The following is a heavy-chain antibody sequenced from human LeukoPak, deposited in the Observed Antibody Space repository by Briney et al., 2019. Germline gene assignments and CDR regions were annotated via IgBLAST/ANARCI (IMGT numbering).Heavy chain of an antibody. V-gene: IGHV4-59*13. D-gene: IGHD6-19*01. CDR2: VYDTGIT. J-gene: IGHJ4*02. Sequence: KPSETLSLTCNVSGGSISGYYWSWIRQPAGKGLEWIGNVYDTGITKYNPSLRGRATISIDTSKRQYFLILTSVTAADTAVYYCARETTLTGYASGLGFNYWGQGTPVTVSS. CDR1: GGSISGYY. CDR3: ARETTLTGYASGLGFNY.